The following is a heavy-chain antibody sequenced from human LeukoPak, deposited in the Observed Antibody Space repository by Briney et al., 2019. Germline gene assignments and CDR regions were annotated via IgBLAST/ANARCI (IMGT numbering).Heavy chain of an antibody. CDR3: ARDSDFSYSSLNRGDY. CDR1: GYTFTSYG. D-gene: IGHD6-6*01. J-gene: IGHJ4*02. CDR2: ISAYNGNT. Sequence: GASVKVSCKASGYTFTSYGISWVRQAPGQGLEWMGWISAYNGNTNYAQKLQGRVTMTTDTSTSTAYMELRSLRSDDTAVYYCARDSDFSYSSLNRGDYWGQGTLVTVSS. V-gene: IGHV1-18*01.